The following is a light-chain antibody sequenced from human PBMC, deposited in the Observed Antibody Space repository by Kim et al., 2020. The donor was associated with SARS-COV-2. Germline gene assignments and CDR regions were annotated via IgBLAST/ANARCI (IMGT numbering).Light chain of an antibody. CDR3: NSRDSNDYVV. CDR2: GKD. J-gene: IGLJ2*01. V-gene: IGLV3-19*01. Sequence: ALGQTVRITGQGDSLRSYYATWYQQKPGQAPKVVIYGKDNRPSGVQDRFSGSSSGNTAYLTITGTQAGDEADYYCNSRDSNDYVVFGGGTKVTVL. CDR1: SLRSYY.